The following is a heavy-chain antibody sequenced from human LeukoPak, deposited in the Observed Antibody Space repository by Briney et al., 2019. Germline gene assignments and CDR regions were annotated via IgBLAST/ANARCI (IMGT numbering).Heavy chain of an antibody. V-gene: IGHV1-8*02. CDR3: ARITPLVAGRVSDY. Sequence: ASVKVSCKASGYTFTSYDINWVRQVTGQGLEWMGWMNPKSGNTGYAQKFQGRVTMTRDMSTSTVYMELSSLRSEDTAVYYCARITPLVAGRVSDYWGQGTLVTVSS. D-gene: IGHD6-19*01. CDR1: GYTFTSYD. J-gene: IGHJ4*02. CDR2: MNPKSGNT.